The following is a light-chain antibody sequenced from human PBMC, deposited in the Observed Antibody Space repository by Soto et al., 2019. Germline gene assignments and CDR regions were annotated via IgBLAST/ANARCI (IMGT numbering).Light chain of an antibody. CDR1: QNVNKW. CDR3: QHYNNYPWT. J-gene: IGKJ1*01. V-gene: IGKV1-5*01. Sequence: DIQMTQSPSTLSASGGDRFTIXXRASQNVNKWLAWYQQKPGKAPKXLIYDASTLESGVPSGFSGSGAGTEFTLTISSLQPDDFATYYCQHYNNYPWTFGQGTKVDIK. CDR2: DAS.